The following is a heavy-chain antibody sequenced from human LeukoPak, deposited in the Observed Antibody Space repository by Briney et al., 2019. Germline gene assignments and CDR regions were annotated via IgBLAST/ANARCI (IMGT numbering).Heavy chain of an antibody. CDR2: IYSSGST. V-gene: IGHV4-4*07. CDR3: ARIVVVPAATLDY. CDR1: GGSISSYY. Sequence: SETLSLTCSVSGGSISSYYWSWIRQPAGKRLEWIGRIYSSGSTNYNPSLRSRVTVSVDTSKNQFSLKLTSVTAADTALYYCARIVVVPAATLDYWGQGTLVTVSS. J-gene: IGHJ4*02. D-gene: IGHD2-2*01.